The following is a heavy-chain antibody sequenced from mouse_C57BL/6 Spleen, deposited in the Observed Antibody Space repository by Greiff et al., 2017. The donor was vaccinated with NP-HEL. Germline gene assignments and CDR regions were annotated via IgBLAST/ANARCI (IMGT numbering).Heavy chain of an antibody. Sequence: EVQLQQSGPELVKPGASVKISCKASGYTFTDYYMNWVKQSHGKSLEWIGDINPNNGGTSYNQKFKGKATLTVDKSSSTAYMELRSLTSEDSAVYYCARCGNYERWFAYWGQGTLVTVSA. CDR1: GYTFTDYY. J-gene: IGHJ3*01. CDR2: INPNNGGT. D-gene: IGHD2-1*01. V-gene: IGHV1-26*01. CDR3: ARCGNYERWFAY.